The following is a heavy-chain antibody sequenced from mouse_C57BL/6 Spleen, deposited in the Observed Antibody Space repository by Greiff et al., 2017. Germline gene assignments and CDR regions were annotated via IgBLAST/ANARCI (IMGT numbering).Heavy chain of an antibody. J-gene: IGHJ2*01. CDR2: IYPGDGDT. V-gene: IGHV1-82*01. Sequence: VQLQQSGPELVKPGASVKISCKASGYAFSSSWMNWVKQRPGKGLEWIGRIYPGDGDTNYNGKFKGKATLTADKSSSTAYMQLSRLTSEDSAVYFCAKYYAYFDYWGQGTTLTVSS. CDR1: GYAFSSSW. D-gene: IGHD1-1*01. CDR3: AKYYAYFDY.